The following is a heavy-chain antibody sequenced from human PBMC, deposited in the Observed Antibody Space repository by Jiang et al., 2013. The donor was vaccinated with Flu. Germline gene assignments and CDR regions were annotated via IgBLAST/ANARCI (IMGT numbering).Heavy chain of an antibody. D-gene: IGHD1-26*01. CDR2: INQDGSDK. Sequence: QLVESGGDLVQPGGSLRLSCTASGFTFTTYWMDWVRQAPGRGLEWVASINQDGSDKYYMDSVKGRFTISRDNAKNSLYLQMTSLRVEDTAVYYCVTQSRSRPWDHWGQGTLATVSS. V-gene: IGHV3-7*03. CDR3: VTQSRSRPWDH. J-gene: IGHJ4*02. CDR1: GFTFTTYW.